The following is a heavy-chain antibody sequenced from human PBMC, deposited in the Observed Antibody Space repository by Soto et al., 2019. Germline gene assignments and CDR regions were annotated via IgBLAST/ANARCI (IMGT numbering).Heavy chain of an antibody. CDR1: GFIFSDYA. V-gene: IGHV3-23*01. J-gene: IGHJ5*01. Sequence: HPGGSLRLSCAASGFIFSDYAMSWVRQAPGKGLEWVSSISRTGDSAYYADSVKGRFAISRDRSKNRLSLQMNSLRVEDTAVYYCAKGPDGSGYYHNWFDSWGQGTLVTVSS. CDR2: ISRTGDSA. D-gene: IGHD3-22*01. CDR3: AKGPDGSGYYHNWFDS.